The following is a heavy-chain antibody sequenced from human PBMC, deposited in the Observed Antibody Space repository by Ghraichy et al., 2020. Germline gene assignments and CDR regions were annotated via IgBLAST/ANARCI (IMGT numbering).Heavy chain of an antibody. CDR3: ARQVTTVTTFLYEQLTVWYFDL. CDR1: GGSITSSSYY. Sequence: SETLSLTCTVSGGSITSSSYYWGWIRQPPGKGLEWIGSIYYSGSTYYNPSLKSRVTISVDTSKNQFSLKLSSVTAADTAVYYCARQVTTVTTFLYEQLTVWYFDLWGRGTLVTVSS. V-gene: IGHV4-39*01. J-gene: IGHJ2*01. D-gene: IGHD4-17*01. CDR2: IYYSGST.